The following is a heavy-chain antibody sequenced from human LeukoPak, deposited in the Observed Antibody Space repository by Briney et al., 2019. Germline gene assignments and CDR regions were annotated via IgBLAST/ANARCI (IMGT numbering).Heavy chain of an antibody. CDR1: GFTFSTYS. Sequence: GGSLRLSCTASGFTFSTYSMNWVRQAPGKGREWVSYISSSSTIYYADSVKGRFTISRDNAKNSLYLQMNSLRDEDTAVYYCARASFQRWLQLGGDWGQGALVTVSS. J-gene: IGHJ4*02. D-gene: IGHD5-24*01. V-gene: IGHV3-48*02. CDR2: ISSSSTI. CDR3: ARASFQRWLQLGGD.